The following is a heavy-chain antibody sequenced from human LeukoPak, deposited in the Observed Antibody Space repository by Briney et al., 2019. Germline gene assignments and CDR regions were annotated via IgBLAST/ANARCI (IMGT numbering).Heavy chain of an antibody. Sequence: GGSLRLSCAASGFTFNLYGMSWVRQAPGKGLEWVSVISAIGDIYYADSVMGRFTISRDNSKNMVYLQMSSLRAEDTAVYYCAKAMAGGYNYGPFDNWGLGALVTVSS. CDR2: ISAIGDI. CDR3: AKAMAGGYNYGPFDN. V-gene: IGHV3-23*01. CDR1: GFTFNLYG. J-gene: IGHJ4*02. D-gene: IGHD5-18*01.